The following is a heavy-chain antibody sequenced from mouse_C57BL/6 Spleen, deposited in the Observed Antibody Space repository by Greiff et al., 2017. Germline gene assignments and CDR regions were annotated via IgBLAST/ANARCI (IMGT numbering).Heavy chain of an antibody. CDR3: ARASHGSSYWFDY. CDR1: GYSITSGYY. D-gene: IGHD1-1*01. J-gene: IGHJ2*01. CDR2: LSYDGGT. Sequence: VQLKESGPGLVKPSQSLSLTCSVTGYSITSGYYWNWNRQFPGNKLEWRGYLSYDGGTNYNPYLKNPNSITRDTSYNQVYLKLNSLTTEDTATYVCARASHGSSYWFDYWGQGTTLTVSS. V-gene: IGHV3-6*01.